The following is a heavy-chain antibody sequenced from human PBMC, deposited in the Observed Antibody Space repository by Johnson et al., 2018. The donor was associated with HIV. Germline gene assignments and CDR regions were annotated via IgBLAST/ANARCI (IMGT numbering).Heavy chain of an antibody. Sequence: VQLVESGGGLVQPGRSLRLSCAASGFTFDDNAMHWVRQAPGQGLEWVPGITWTSGSIGYADTVKGQITFARDNSTNTLYLQMNSLRAEDSAVLYCARAIVVDDDAFDIWGEGTMVSVSS. CDR2: ITWTSGSI. D-gene: IGHD3-22*01. CDR3: ARAIVVDDDAFDI. CDR1: GFTFDDNA. J-gene: IGHJ3*02. V-gene: IGHV3-9*01.